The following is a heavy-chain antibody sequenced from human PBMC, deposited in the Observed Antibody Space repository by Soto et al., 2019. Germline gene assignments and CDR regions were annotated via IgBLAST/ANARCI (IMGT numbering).Heavy chain of an antibody. V-gene: IGHV4-30-4*01. CDR1: GGSISSGDYY. CDR3: ARDNILGILYGGMDV. J-gene: IGHJ6*02. Sequence: SETLSLTCTVSGGSISSGDYYWSWIRQPPGKGLEWIGYIYYSGSTYYNPSLKSRVAISVDTSKNQFSLKLSSVTAADTAVYYCARDNILGILYGGMDVWGQGTTVTVSS. CDR2: IYYSGST. D-gene: IGHD3-3*01.